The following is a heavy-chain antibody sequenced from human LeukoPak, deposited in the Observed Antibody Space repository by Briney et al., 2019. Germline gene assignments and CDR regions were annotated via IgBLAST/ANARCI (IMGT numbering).Heavy chain of an antibody. Sequence: GGSLRLSCAASGFTFSSYAMSWVRQAPGKGLEWVSVISGSGGSTNYADSVKGRFSISRDNSKNTVYLQMKSLRADDTAVYYCAKTISGYCSRTSCLNWFDPWGQGILVTVSS. V-gene: IGHV3-23*01. CDR2: ISGSGGST. CDR1: GFTFSSYA. D-gene: IGHD2-2*03. J-gene: IGHJ5*02. CDR3: AKTISGYCSRTSCLNWFDP.